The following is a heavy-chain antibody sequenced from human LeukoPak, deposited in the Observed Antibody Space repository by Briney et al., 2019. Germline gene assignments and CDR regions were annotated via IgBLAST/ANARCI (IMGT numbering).Heavy chain of an antibody. CDR1: GGTFSSYA. D-gene: IGHD3-10*01. V-gene: IGHV1-69*05. CDR3: AREGYYGSGSYDY. Sequence: SVKVSCKASGGTFSSYAISWVRQAPGQGLEWMGGIIPIFGTANYAQKFQGRVTITTDESTSTAYMELSSLRSEATAVYYCAREGYYGSGSYDYWGQGTLVTVSS. CDR2: IIPIFGTA. J-gene: IGHJ4*02.